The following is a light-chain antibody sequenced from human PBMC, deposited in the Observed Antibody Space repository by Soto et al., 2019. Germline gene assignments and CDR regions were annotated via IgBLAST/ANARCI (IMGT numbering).Light chain of an antibody. V-gene: IGLV2-11*01. J-gene: IGLJ3*02. CDR3: CSYAGSFTWV. CDR1: TGDVGAYNF. Sequence: QSALTQPRSVSGSPGQSVTISCTGTTGDVGAYNFVSWYQFHPDKAPKLMIYDANKRPSGVPDRFSASKSGNTASLTISGLQAEDEADYYCCSYAGSFTWVFGGGTKVTVL. CDR2: DAN.